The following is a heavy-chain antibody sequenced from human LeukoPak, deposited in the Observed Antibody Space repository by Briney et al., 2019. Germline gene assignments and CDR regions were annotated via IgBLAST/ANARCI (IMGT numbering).Heavy chain of an antibody. D-gene: IGHD2-8*01. J-gene: IGHJ4*02. CDR1: EFTVYNSY. V-gene: IGHV3-53*01. CDR3: ATRYRNNGVDY. Sequence: GGSLRLSCAVSEFTVYNSYMSWVRQAPGKGLEWVSNINSGGDTFYVDSVKGRFTIYRDKSKNPVYLQMNSLRAEDTAFYYCATRYRNNGVDYWGQGTQVTVSS. CDR2: INSGGDT.